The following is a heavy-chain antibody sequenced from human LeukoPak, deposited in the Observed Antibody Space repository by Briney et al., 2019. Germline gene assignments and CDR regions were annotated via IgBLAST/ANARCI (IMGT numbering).Heavy chain of an antibody. D-gene: IGHD3-3*01. CDR2: IKHDGSEK. V-gene: IGHV3-7*01. CDR1: AFTFSTYW. J-gene: IGHJ4*02. CDR3: ARAPREWLLGYYFDY. Sequence: PGGSLRLSCAASAFTFSTYWMSWVRQAPGKGLEWVANIKHDGSEKYYVDSVKGRFTIPRDNAKNSLYLQMNSLRAEDTAMYYCARAPREWLLGYYFDYWGQGTLVTVSS.